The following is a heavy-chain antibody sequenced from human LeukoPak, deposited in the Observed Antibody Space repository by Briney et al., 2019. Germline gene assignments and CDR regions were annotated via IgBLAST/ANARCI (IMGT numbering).Heavy chain of an antibody. CDR2: INHSGST. CDR1: GGSFSGYY. V-gene: IGHV4-34*01. Sequence: SETLSLTCAVYGGSFSGYYWSWIRQPPGKGLEWIGEINHSGSTNYNPSLKSRVTISVDTSKNQSSLKLSSVTAADTAVYYCARGLRRRFGEYGFDYWGQGTLVTVSS. D-gene: IGHD3-10*01. J-gene: IGHJ4*02. CDR3: ARGLRRRFGEYGFDY.